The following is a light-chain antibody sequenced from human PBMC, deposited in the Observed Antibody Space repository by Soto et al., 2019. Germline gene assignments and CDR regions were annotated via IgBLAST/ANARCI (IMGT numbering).Light chain of an antibody. CDR2: GAS. CDR1: QSVSSN. Sequence: EIVMTQSPATLSVSPGERATLSCRASQSVSSNLAWYQQKPGQAPRLLIYGASTRATGIPARFSGSWSGTEFARTISRLQSEDFAVYYCQQYNNWGTFGQGTKVEIK. J-gene: IGKJ1*01. V-gene: IGKV3-15*01. CDR3: QQYNNWGT.